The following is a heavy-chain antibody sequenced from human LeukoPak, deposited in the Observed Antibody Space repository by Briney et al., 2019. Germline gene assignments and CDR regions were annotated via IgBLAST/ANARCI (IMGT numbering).Heavy chain of an antibody. D-gene: IGHD2-15*01. J-gene: IGHJ4*02. V-gene: IGHV3-21*01. CDR1: GFTFSSYS. CDR2: ISSSSSYI. CDR3: ARDNLYCSGYNCHSSLDY. Sequence: NPGGSLRLSCAASGFTFSSYSMNWLRQAPGKGLEWVSSISSSSSYIYYADSVKGRFTISRDNAKNSLYLQMNSLRAEDTAVYYCARDNLYCSGYNCHSSLDYWGQGTLVTVSS.